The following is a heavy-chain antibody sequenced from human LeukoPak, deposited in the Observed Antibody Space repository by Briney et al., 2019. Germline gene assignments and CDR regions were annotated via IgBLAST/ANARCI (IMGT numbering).Heavy chain of an antibody. CDR2: INSSANTI. V-gene: IGHV3-48*03. J-gene: IGHJ4*02. D-gene: IGHD3-16*02. Sequence: GGSLRLSCGASGFIFSNYEMNWVRQTAGKGLEWISYINSSANTIYYRDSVKGRFTISRDNARNSLYLQMNSLRAEDMAVYYCVREAFDYIWGTYRLFEFWGQGTLVTVSS. CDR1: GFIFSNYE. CDR3: VREAFDYIWGTYRLFEF.